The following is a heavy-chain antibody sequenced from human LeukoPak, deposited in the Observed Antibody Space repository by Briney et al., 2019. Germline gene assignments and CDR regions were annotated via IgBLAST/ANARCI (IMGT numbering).Heavy chain of an antibody. Sequence: GESLKISCKASGYSFTTYWIGWVRQMPGKGLEWMGIIYPADSAAKYSPSFQGQVTISVDKSISTAYLQWSRLKASDTAMYYCARSMVRGVISYFQHWGQGTLVTVSS. V-gene: IGHV5-51*01. D-gene: IGHD3-10*01. J-gene: IGHJ1*01. CDR3: ARSMVRGVISYFQH. CDR2: IYPADSAA. CDR1: GYSFTTYW.